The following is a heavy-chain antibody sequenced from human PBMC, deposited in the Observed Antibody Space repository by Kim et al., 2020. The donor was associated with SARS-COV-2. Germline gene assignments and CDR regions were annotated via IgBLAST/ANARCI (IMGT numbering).Heavy chain of an antibody. CDR2: INPSGGST. J-gene: IGHJ6*02. Sequence: ASVKVSCKASGYTFTSYYMHWVRQAPGHGLEWMGIINPSGGSTSYAQKFQGRVTMTRDTSTSTVYMELSSLRSEDTAVYYCARDRGYCSSTSCYGVYYYYGMDVWGQGTTVTVSS. D-gene: IGHD2-2*01. CDR3: ARDRGYCSSTSCYGVYYYYGMDV. V-gene: IGHV1-46*01. CDR1: GYTFTSYY.